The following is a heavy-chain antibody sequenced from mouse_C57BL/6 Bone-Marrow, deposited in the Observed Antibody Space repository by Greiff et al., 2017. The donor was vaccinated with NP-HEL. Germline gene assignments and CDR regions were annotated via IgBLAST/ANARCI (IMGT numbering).Heavy chain of an antibody. J-gene: IGHJ3*01. CDR1: GFTFSDYG. V-gene: IGHV5-17*01. CDR3: AGLRPGS. Sequence: DVKLVESGGGLVKPGGSLKLSCAASGFTFSDYGMHWVRQAPEKGLEWVAYISSGSSTIYYADTVKGRFTISRDNAKNTLFLQMDSLRSEDTAMYYCAGLRPGSWGQGTLVTVSA. CDR2: ISSGSSTI. D-gene: IGHD2-4*01.